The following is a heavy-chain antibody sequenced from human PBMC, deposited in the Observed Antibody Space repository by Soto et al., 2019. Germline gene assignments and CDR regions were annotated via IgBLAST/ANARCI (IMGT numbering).Heavy chain of an antibody. CDR3: ARGPDYSKVGY. CDR2: IDYNGIA. CDR1: DGSVTGYC. D-gene: IGHD4-4*01. Sequence: QVQLQESGPGLVKPSENLPLTCCVSDGSVTGYCWSWIRQPPGKGLEWIGCIDYNGIAHYNPSLTSRVTMSLDTSNKHFSLRLSSVTTTDTAVYYCARGPDYSKVGYWGQGTLVTVSS. J-gene: IGHJ4*02. V-gene: IGHV4-59*02.